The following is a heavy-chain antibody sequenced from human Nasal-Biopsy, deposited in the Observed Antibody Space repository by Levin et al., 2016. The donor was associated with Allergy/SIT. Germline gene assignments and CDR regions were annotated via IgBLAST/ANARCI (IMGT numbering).Heavy chain of an antibody. CDR1: GFIFSSYS. D-gene: IGHD1-14*01. CDR3: AKVTPRGGGAFDH. V-gene: IGHV3-23*01. Sequence: GESLKISCAASGFIFSSYSMAWVRQAPGKGLEWVSEINDSGANTYYLESVRGRFTISRDNSQNMVYLHMNRLSADDTAVYFCAKVTPRGGGAFDHWGQGALVTVSS. CDR2: INDSGANT. J-gene: IGHJ4*02.